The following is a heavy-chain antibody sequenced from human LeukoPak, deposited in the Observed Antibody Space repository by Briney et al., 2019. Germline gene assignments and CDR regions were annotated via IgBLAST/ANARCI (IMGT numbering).Heavy chain of an antibody. D-gene: IGHD6-13*01. CDR3: ARQSRGAAAGNDY. CDR2: INHSGST. CDR1: GGSFSGYY. V-gene: IGHV4-34*01. J-gene: IGHJ4*02. Sequence: SETLSLTCAVYGGSFSGYYWSWIRQPPGKGLEWIGEINHSGSTNYNPSLKSRVTISVDASKNQFSLQLFSVTAADTAVYYCARQSRGAAAGNDYWGQGTLVTVSS.